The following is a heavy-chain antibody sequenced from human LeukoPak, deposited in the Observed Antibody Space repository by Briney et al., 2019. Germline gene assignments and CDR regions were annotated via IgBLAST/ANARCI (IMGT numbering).Heavy chain of an antibody. CDR2: ISDSGRPI. D-gene: IGHD3-3*01. CDR1: GFTFSSYE. J-gene: IGHJ4*02. V-gene: IGHV3-48*03. CDR3: ARADYDFWSGYAPFDY. Sequence: PGGSLRLSCAASGFTFSSYEMNWVRQAPGKGLEWISYISDSGRPIYYADSVKGRFTISRDNAKNSLYLHMNSLRAEDTAVYYCARADYDFWSGYAPFDYWGQGSLVTVSS.